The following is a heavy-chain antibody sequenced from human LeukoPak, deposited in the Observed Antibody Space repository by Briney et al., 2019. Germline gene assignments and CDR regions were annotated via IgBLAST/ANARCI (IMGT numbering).Heavy chain of an antibody. Sequence: GGSLRLSCAASGFTFSSYGMHWVRQAPGKGLEWVAVIWYDGSNKYYADYVKGRFTISRDNSKNTLYLQMNSLRAEDTAVYYCAKDVSVTPKGFDYWGQGTLVTVSS. D-gene: IGHD4-11*01. CDR3: AKDVSVTPKGFDY. CDR2: IWYDGSNK. CDR1: GFTFSSYG. V-gene: IGHV3-33*06. J-gene: IGHJ4*02.